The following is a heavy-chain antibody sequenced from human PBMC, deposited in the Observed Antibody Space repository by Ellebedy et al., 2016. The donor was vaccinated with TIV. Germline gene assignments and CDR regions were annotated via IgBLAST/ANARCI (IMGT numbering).Heavy chain of an antibody. Sequence: AASVKVSCKVSGYTLNEVSMHWVRQGPGEGLEWMGGFDPEDDKKIYAQKFQGRVTMTEDTSTDTAYMELSRLRSDDTAVYYCARACPDCGGRGDIWGQGTMVTVSS. D-gene: IGHD2-21*01. CDR2: FDPEDDKK. J-gene: IGHJ3*02. CDR3: ARACPDCGGRGDI. V-gene: IGHV1-24*01. CDR1: GYTLNEVS.